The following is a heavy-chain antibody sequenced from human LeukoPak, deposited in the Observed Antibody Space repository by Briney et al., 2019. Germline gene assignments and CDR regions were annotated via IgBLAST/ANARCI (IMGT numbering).Heavy chain of an antibody. CDR2: ISSSGSTI. D-gene: IGHD6-25*01. Sequence: GGSLRLSCAASGFTFSSYEMNWVRQAPGKGLEWVSYISSSGSTIYYADSVKGRFTISRDNAKNSLYLQMSSLRAEDTAVYYCAGMTSRSGLDYWGQGTLVTVSS. V-gene: IGHV3-48*03. J-gene: IGHJ4*02. CDR1: GFTFSSYE. CDR3: AGMTSRSGLDY.